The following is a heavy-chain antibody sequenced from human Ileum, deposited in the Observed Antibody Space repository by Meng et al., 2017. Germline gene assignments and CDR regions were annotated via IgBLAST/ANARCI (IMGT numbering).Heavy chain of an antibody. CDR3: AKVTYYYDSRGYFAWYFYGIDV. V-gene: IGHV4-39*07. D-gene: IGHD3-22*01. CDR2: SYHSGDA. Sequence: SETLSLTCSVSGGSINSSNSYWAWIRQPPGKGLEWIGSSYHSGDAYYKPSLQSRVAISVDTSKNQFSLRLMSMTAADTAVYYCAKVTYYYDSRGYFAWYFYGIDVWGQGTMVTVSS. CDR1: GGSINSSNSY. J-gene: IGHJ6*02.